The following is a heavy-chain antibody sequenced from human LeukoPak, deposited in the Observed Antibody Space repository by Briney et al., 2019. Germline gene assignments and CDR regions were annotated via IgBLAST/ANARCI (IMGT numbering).Heavy chain of an antibody. D-gene: IGHD6-13*01. CDR2: INPNSGGT. V-gene: IGHV1-2*04. CDR1: GYTFTGYY. Sequence: ASVKVSCKASGYTFTGYYMHWVRQAPGQGLEWMGWINPNSGGTNYAQKLQGWVTMTRDTSISTAYMELSSLRSEDTAVYYCARDRSGGSSWSFDYWGQGTLVTVSS. CDR3: ARDRSGGSSWSFDY. J-gene: IGHJ4*02.